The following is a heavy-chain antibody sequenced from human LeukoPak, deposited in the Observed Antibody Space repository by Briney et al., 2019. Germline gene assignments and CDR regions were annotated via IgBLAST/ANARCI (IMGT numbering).Heavy chain of an antibody. V-gene: IGHV3-33*01. Sequence: GGSLRLSCAASGFTFRTYGMHWVRQTPGKGLGWVAFLWFDGSHQYYADSVRGRFIISRDNSNNTLYLQMNSLRAEDTAVYYCASNTYYDFWSGYPPYYMDVWGKGTTVTVSS. CDR1: GFTFRTYG. D-gene: IGHD3-3*01. CDR3: ASNTYYDFWSGYPPYYMDV. J-gene: IGHJ6*03. CDR2: LWFDGSHQ.